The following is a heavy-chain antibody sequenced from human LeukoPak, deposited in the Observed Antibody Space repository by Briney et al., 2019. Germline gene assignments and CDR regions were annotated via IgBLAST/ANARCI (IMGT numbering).Heavy chain of an antibody. CDR1: GFTFSNAW. Sequence: NPGGSLRLSCAASGFTFSNAWMSWVRQAPGRGLEWVGRIKSKTDGGTTDYAAPVKGRFTISRDDSKNTLYLQMNSPKTEDTAVYYCTTDRPVPPFDPWGQGTLVTVSS. V-gene: IGHV3-15*01. CDR3: TTDRPVPPFDP. D-gene: IGHD2-2*01. CDR2: IKSKTDGGTT. J-gene: IGHJ5*02.